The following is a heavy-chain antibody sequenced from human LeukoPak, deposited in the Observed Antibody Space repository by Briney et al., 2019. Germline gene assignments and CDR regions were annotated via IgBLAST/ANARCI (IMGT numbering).Heavy chain of an antibody. V-gene: IGHV1-2*02. CDR1: GYTFTGYY. CDR2: INPNSGGT. D-gene: IGHD6-13*01. CDR3: ARDNKHDSSSWYFYYYNGMDV. Sequence: ASVKVSCKASGYTFTGYYMHWVRQAPGQGLEWMGWINPNSGGTNYAQKFQGRVTMTRDTSISTAYMELSRLRPDDTAVYYCARDNKHDSSSWYFYYYNGMDVWGQGTTVTVS. J-gene: IGHJ6*02.